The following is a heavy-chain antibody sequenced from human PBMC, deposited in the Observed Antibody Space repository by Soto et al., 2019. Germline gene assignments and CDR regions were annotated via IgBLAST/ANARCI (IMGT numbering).Heavy chain of an antibody. CDR2: IGGRGGT. Sequence: EVQLLESGGGLVQPGGSLRLSCAASGFSFSNYAMSWVRQAPGKGLEWVSSIGGRGGTHSIDSVKGRFTISRDISKNTLYLQMNSLRAEDTAIYYCAKAMEQWLVRGAWGYYGMDVWGQGTTVTVAS. V-gene: IGHV3-23*01. CDR1: GFSFSNYA. D-gene: IGHD6-19*01. CDR3: AKAMEQWLVRGAWGYYGMDV. J-gene: IGHJ6*02.